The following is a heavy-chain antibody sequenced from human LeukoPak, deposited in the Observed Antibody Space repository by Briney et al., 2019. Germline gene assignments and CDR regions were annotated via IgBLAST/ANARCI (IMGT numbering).Heavy chain of an antibody. CDR1: GYTFTSHY. CDR2: INPSGGSP. D-gene: IGHD1-26*01. V-gene: IGHV1-46*01. J-gene: IGHJ3*02. CDR3: ARNWELHDAFDI. Sequence: GASVKVSCKAVGYTFTSHYMHWVRQAPGQGLEWMGIINPSGGSPSYAQKIQGRVTMTRDTSTSTVYMELSSLRSEDTAVYYCARNWELHDAFDIWGQGTMVTVSS.